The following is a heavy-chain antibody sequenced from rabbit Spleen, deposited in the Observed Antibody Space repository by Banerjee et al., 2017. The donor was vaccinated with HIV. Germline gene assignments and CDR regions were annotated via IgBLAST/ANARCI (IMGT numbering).Heavy chain of an antibody. D-gene: IGHD3-1*01. CDR3: SRHISNWNWAPDL. J-gene: IGHJ4*01. V-gene: IGHV1S40*01. CDR1: GFTISSYW. Sequence: QSLEESGGDLVKPGASLTLTCTASGFTISSYWMSWVRQAPGKGLDLIGCIYAGDGSTDYANWVNGRFAISKTSSTVDLKMTSLTAADTATYFCSRHISNWNWAPDLWGPGTLVTVS. CDR2: IYAGDGST.